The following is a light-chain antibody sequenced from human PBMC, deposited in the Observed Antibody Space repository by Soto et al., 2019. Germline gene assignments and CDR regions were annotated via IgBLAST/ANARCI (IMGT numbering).Light chain of an antibody. J-gene: IGKJ2*01. CDR2: GAS. V-gene: IGKV3-20*01. CDR3: QQYGSSPPVYT. CDR1: QSVSSSY. Sequence: EIVLTQSPGTLYLSPGERATLSCRASQSVSSSYLAWYQQKPGQAPRLLIYGASSRATGIPDRFSGSGSGTDFTLTISRLEPEDFAVYYCQQYGSSPPVYTFGQGTKLDIK.